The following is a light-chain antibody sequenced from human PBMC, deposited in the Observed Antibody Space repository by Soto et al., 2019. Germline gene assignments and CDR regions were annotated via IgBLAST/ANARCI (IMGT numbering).Light chain of an antibody. CDR2: DAS. J-gene: IGKJ3*01. Sequence: ELVLTQSPGTLSLSPGERATLSCRASQSVSSSYLAWYQQKPGQAPRLLIYDASSRATGIPDRFSGSGSGTDFTLTLTRLEPEDFAVYYCQQYGNSPATFGPGTKVDIK. CDR1: QSVSSSY. CDR3: QQYGNSPAT. V-gene: IGKV3-20*01.